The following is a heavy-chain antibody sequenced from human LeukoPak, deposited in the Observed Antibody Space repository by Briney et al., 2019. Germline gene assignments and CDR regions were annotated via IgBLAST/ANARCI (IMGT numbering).Heavy chain of an antibody. CDR1: GGSFSGYY. D-gene: IGHD3-3*01. CDR2: ISHSGSA. Sequence: QSSETLSLTCAVYGGSFSGYYWNWIRQPPGKGLEWIGEISHSGSASYNPSLKSRVSISLDTSKNQFSLKLRSVTAADTAVYYCARDFRGGTGGLDYWGQGTLVTVSS. J-gene: IGHJ4*02. CDR3: ARDFRGGTGGLDY. V-gene: IGHV4-34*01.